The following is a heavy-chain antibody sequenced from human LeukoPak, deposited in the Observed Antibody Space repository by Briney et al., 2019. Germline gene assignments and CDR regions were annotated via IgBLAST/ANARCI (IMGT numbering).Heavy chain of an antibody. CDR2: IYSGGST. Sequence: GGSLRLSCAASGFTVSSNYMSWVRQAPGKGLEWVSVIYSGGSTYYADSVKGRFTISRDNSKNTLYLQMNSLRAEDTAVYYCAKDPVVTDVAAAGGDDYWGQGTLVTVSS. CDR3: AKDPVVTDVAAAGGDDY. V-gene: IGHV3-53*01. J-gene: IGHJ4*02. CDR1: GFTVSSNY. D-gene: IGHD6-13*01.